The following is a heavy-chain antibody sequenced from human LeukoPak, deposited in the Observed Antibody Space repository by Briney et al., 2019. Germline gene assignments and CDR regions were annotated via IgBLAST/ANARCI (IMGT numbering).Heavy chain of an antibody. J-gene: IGHJ6*03. V-gene: IGHV4-34*01. CDR2: INHSGST. D-gene: IGHD3/OR15-3a*01. CDR3: AHLGRYYYMDV. CDR1: GGSFSGYY. Sequence: SETLSLTCAVYGGSFSGYYWSWIRQPPGKGLEWIGEINHSGSTNYNPSLKSRVTISVDTSKNQFFLKLSSVTAADTAVYYCAHLGRYYYMDVWGKGTSVTVSS.